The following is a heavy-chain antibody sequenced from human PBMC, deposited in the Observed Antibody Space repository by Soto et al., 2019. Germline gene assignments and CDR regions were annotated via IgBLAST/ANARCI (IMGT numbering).Heavy chain of an antibody. D-gene: IGHD6-13*01. CDR3: SCPSSNIAAAAY. Sequence: GESLKISCKGSGYSFTSYWIGWVRQMPGKGLEWMGIINPGDSDTRYSTSFQGQVIISADKATSTAYLQWSSLKASDTAMYYCSCPSSNIAAAAYWGQGTLVTVSS. CDR2: INPGDSDT. J-gene: IGHJ4*02. V-gene: IGHV5-51*01. CDR1: GYSFTSYW.